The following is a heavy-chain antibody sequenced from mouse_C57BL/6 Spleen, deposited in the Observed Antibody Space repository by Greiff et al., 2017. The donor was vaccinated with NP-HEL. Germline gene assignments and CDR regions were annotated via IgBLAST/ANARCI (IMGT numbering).Heavy chain of an antibody. CDR2: ISSGGDYI. D-gene: IGHD2-5*01. V-gene: IGHV5-9-1*02. CDR3: TKDHNSNYLRSWFAY. J-gene: IGHJ3*01. Sequence: EVHLVESGEGLVKPGGSLKLSCAASGFTFSSYAMSWVRQTPEKRLEWVAYISSGGDYIYYADTVKGRFTISRDNARNTLYLQMSSLKSEDTAMYYWTKDHNSNYLRSWFAYLGQGTLVTVSA. CDR1: GFTFSSYA.